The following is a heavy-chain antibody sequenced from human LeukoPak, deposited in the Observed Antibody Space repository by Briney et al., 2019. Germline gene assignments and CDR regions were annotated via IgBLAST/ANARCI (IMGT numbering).Heavy chain of an antibody. Sequence: SETLSLTCTVSGGSISSYYWSWIRQPPRKGLEWIGYIYYSGSTNYNPSLKSRVTISVDTSKNQFSLKLSSVTAADTAVYYCARGGYSGYDFDYWGQGTLVTVSS. D-gene: IGHD5-12*01. V-gene: IGHV4-59*01. J-gene: IGHJ4*02. CDR1: GGSISSYY. CDR2: IYYSGST. CDR3: ARGGYSGYDFDY.